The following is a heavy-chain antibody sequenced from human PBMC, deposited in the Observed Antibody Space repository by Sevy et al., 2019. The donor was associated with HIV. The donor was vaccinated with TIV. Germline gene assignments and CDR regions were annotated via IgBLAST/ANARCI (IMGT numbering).Heavy chain of an antibody. D-gene: IGHD3-22*01. CDR2: IYSGGST. CDR1: GFTVSSNC. CDR3: ARERHSSGYYGYFDY. J-gene: IGHJ4*02. V-gene: IGHV3-53*01. Sequence: GGSLRLSCAASGFTVSSNCMSWVRQAPGKGLEWVSVIYSGGSTYYADSVKGRFTISRDNSKNTLYLQMNSLRAEDTAVYYCARERHSSGYYGYFDYWGQGTLVTVSS.